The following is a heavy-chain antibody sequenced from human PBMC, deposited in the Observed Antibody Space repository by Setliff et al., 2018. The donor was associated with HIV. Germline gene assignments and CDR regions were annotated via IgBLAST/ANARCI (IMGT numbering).Heavy chain of an antibody. D-gene: IGHD1-1*01. CDR3: ARGRDCDTSNCLLRYYYNYGLDV. J-gene: IGHJ6*02. Sequence: SETLSLTCSIYGGSLSNYYWTWLRQSPGKGLEWIGEAVESGGVNYNPSLKSRVTISVDTSKKEFSLKLASVTAADTAVYFCARGRDCDTSNCLLRYYYNYGLDVWGRGTTVTVSS. V-gene: IGHV4-34*01. CDR1: GGSLSNYY. CDR2: AVESGGV.